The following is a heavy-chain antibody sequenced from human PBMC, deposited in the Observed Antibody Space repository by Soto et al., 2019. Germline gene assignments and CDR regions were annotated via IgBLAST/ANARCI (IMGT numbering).Heavy chain of an antibody. D-gene: IGHD3-3*01. Sequence: QVQLVESWGGVVQPGRSLRLSCSASGFTFSSYAMHWVRQAPGKGLEWVAVISYYGSNKYYADSVKGRFTISRDNSKNTLYLQMNSLRAEDTAVYYCARDPSLKRDFWSGPYWGQGTLVTVSS. J-gene: IGHJ4*02. CDR3: ARDPSLKRDFWSGPY. CDR2: ISYYGSNK. V-gene: IGHV3-30-3*01. CDR1: GFTFSSYA.